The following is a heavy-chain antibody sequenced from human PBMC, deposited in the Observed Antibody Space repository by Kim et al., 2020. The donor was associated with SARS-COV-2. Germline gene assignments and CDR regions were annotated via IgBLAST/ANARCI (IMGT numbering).Heavy chain of an antibody. J-gene: IGHJ4*02. CDR3: ARAKFDWDGSGWYPLTHLARGYYFDY. Sequence: SETLSLTCAVYGGSFSGYYWSWIRQPPGKGLEWIGEINHSGSTNYNPSLKSRVTISVDTSKNQFSLKLSSVTAADTAVYYCARAKFDWDGSGWYPLTHLARGYYFDYWGQGTLVTVSS. CDR1: GGSFSGYY. V-gene: IGHV4-34*01. D-gene: IGHD6-19*01. CDR2: INHSGST.